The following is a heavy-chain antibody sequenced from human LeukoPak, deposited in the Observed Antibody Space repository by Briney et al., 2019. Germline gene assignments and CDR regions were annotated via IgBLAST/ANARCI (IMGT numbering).Heavy chain of an antibody. CDR2: IYTSGST. Sequence: SETLSLTCTVSGGSISSYYWSWIRQPAGKGLEWIGRIYTSGSTNYNPSPKSRVTMSVDTSKNQFSLKLSSVTAADTAVYYCARPAGYGDYAGGAFDIWGQGTMVTVSS. J-gene: IGHJ3*02. CDR3: ARPAGYGDYAGGAFDI. D-gene: IGHD4-17*01. CDR1: GGSISSYY. V-gene: IGHV4-4*07.